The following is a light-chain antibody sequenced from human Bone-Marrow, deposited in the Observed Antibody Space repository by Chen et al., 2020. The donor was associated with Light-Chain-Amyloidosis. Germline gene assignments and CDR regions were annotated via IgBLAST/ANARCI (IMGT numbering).Light chain of an antibody. J-gene: IGLJ3*02. V-gene: IGLV3-21*02. CDR1: NIGSTS. Sequence: SYVLTQPSSVSVAPGQTATIACGGNNIGSTSVHWYQQTPGQAPLLVVYDDSDRPSGIPERLSGSNSGNTATLTLSRVEAGDEAYYYCQVWDRSSDRPVFGGGTKLTVL. CDR3: QVWDRSSDRPV. CDR2: DDS.